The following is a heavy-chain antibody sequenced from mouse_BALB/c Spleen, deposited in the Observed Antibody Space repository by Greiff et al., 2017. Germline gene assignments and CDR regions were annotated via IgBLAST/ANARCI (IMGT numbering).Heavy chain of an antibody. J-gene: IGHJ2*01. V-gene: IGHV1-20*02. CDR3: AREGYYFDY. CDR1: GYSFTGYF. CDR2: INPYNGDT. Sequence: VHVKQSGPELVKPGASVKISCKASGYSFTGYFMNWVMQSHGKSLEWIGRINPYNGDTFYNQKFKGKATLTVDKSSSTAHMELRSLASEDSAVYYCAREGYYFDYWGQGTTLTVSS.